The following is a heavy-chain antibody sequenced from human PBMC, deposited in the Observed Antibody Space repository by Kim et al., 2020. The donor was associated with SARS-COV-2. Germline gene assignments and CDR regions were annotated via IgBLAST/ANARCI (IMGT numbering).Heavy chain of an antibody. CDR3: ARGGGYSYGYPPHLDY. J-gene: IGHJ4*02. CDR2: IYYSGST. D-gene: IGHD5-18*01. CDR1: GDSISSGHYY. Sequence: SETLSLTCTVSGDSISSGHYYWSWIRHHPGKGLEWIGYIYYSGSTHYNPSLKSRVNISVDTPKNQFSLKLSSVTAADTAVYYCARGGGYSYGYPPHLDYWGQGTLVTVSS. V-gene: IGHV4-31*03.